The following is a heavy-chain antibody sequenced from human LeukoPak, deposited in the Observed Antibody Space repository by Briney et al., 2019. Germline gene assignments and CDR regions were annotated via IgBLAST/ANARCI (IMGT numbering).Heavy chain of an antibody. V-gene: IGHV3-15*01. D-gene: IGHD6-19*01. CDR3: TTSGWPYYYFYYMDV. CDR1: GFTFNNAW. J-gene: IGHJ6*03. CDR2: IKSKTDGGTT. Sequence: GGSLRLSCAASGFTFNNAWMSWVRQAPGKGLEWVGRIKSKTDGGTTDYAAPVKGRFTISRDDSKNTLYLQMNSLKTEDTAVYYCTTSGWPYYYFYYMDVWGKGTTVTVSS.